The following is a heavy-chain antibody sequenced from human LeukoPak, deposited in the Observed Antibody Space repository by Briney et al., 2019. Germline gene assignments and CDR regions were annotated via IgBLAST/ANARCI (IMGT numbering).Heavy chain of an antibody. V-gene: IGHV4-59*01. Sequence: SETLSLTCTVSGGSIRSYYWSWIRQPPGKGLEWIGYTHYSGSTSYNPSLKSRVAISEDTSKNQFSLKLRSVTAADTAVYYCARKLAGIHFDQWGRGTLVTVSS. CDR2: THYSGST. J-gene: IGHJ4*02. CDR1: GGSIRSYY. D-gene: IGHD6-19*01. CDR3: ARKLAGIHFDQ.